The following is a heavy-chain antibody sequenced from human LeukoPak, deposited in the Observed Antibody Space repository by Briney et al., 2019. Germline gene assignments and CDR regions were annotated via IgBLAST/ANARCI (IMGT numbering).Heavy chain of an antibody. CDR1: GYTFTVYY. CDR2: INPNSGGT. CDR3: ARDRSLIIKDYYYYGMDV. D-gene: IGHD2-8*01. V-gene: IGHV1-2*06. J-gene: IGHJ6*02. Sequence: GASVTVSCTASGYTFTVYYMHWVRQAPGQGLEWMGRINPNSGGTNYAQKFQGRVTMTRDTSISTAYMELSRLRSDDTAVYYCARDRSLIIKDYYYYGMDVWGQGTTVTVSS.